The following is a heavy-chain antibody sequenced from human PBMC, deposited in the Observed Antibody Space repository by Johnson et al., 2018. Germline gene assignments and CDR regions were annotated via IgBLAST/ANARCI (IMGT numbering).Heavy chain of an antibody. J-gene: IGHJ6*02. D-gene: IGHD3-22*01. CDR2: IWTVNEGT. CDR1: GFTFSVCS. V-gene: IGHV3-48*02. CDR3: AKDISYDRSGNSRMDV. Sequence: VQLVQSGGGLVQPGGSXRLSCAVSGFTFSVCSMNWVRQAPGKGLVWVAHIWTVNEGTNYAESVQGRFTISRNNSKNTLNLQLNSLRDAATAVNYCAKDISYDRSGNSRMDVWGQGTTVTVSS.